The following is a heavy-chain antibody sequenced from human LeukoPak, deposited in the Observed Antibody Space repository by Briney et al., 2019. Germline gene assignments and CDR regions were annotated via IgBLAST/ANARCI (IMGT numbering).Heavy chain of an antibody. Sequence: ASVKVSCKASGYAFTFYAMHWERQAPGQGLEWMGWINAGNGNTKYSQKFQGRVTITRDTSASTAYMELISLRPEDTAVYYCARGGAATQWNYFDYWGQGTLVPVSS. J-gene: IGHJ4*02. CDR3: ARGGAATQWNYFDY. V-gene: IGHV1-3*01. D-gene: IGHD2-15*01. CDR2: INAGNGNT. CDR1: GYAFTFYA.